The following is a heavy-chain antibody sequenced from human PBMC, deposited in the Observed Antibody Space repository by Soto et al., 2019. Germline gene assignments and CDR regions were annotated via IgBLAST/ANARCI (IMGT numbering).Heavy chain of an antibody. D-gene: IGHD2-15*01. CDR1: GFTFSSYA. J-gene: IGHJ4*02. CDR3: AKEIVAAAYVETSPFDF. CDR2: IDGSGGDT. Sequence: EVRLLESGGGLVQPGGSLRLSCAASGFTFSSYAMGWVRQAPGKGLEWVSGIDGSGGDTSFADSEKGRFTISRDNSENTLYLHMNSLRAEDTARYFCAKEIVAAAYVETSPFDFWGQGTLVTVSS. V-gene: IGHV3-23*01.